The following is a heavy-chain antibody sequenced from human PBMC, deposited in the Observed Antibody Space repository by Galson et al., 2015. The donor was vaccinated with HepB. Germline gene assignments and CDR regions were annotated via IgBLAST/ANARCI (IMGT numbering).Heavy chain of an antibody. V-gene: IGHV3-15*07. CDR3: GRSGYYSGGAMDV. CDR2: IKGKTDGGTT. J-gene: IGHJ6*02. CDR1: GFTFTNAW. Sequence: SLRLSCAVSGFTFTNAWMNWVRQAPGKGLEWVGRIKGKTDGGTTDYAAPVKGRFTISGDDSKNTLYLQMNSLKTEDTAVYYCGRSGYYSGGAMDVWGQGTTVTVSS. D-gene: IGHD3-22*01.